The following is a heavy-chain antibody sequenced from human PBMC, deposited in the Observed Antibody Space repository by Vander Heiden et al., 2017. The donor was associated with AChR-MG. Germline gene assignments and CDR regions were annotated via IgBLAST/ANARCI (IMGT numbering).Heavy chain of an antibody. J-gene: IGHJ3*02. D-gene: IGHD1-26*01. CDR2: IYPGDSDT. Sequence: EVQLVQSGADVKKAGESLTISCLGSGYSFANYWIAWVRQMPGKGLEWMGIIYPGDSDTRYSPSFQGQVTISADKSISTAYLQWRSLKASDTAMYYCARRIVGPATHAFDIWGQGTMVTVSS. CDR3: ARRIVGPATHAFDI. V-gene: IGHV5-51*01. CDR1: GYSFANYW.